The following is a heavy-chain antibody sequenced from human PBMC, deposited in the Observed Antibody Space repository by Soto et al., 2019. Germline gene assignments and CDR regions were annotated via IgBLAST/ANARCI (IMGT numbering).Heavy chain of an antibody. V-gene: IGHV4-59*01. CDR1: GGSISSYY. Sequence: SETLSLTCTVSGGSISSYYWSWIRPPPGKGLEWIGYIYYSGSTNYNPSLKSRVTISVDTSKSQFSLKLSSVTAADTAVYYCARAGITLGGVIPGPWGQGTLVTVSS. CDR3: ARAGITLGGVIPGP. D-gene: IGHD3-16*02. J-gene: IGHJ5*02. CDR2: IYYSGST.